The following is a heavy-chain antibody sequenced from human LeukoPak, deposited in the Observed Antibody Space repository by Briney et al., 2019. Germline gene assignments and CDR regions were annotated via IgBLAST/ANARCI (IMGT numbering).Heavy chain of an antibody. Sequence: ASVKVPCKASGYTFTGYYMHWVRQAPGQGLEWMGWINPNSGGTNYAQKFQGRVTMTRDTSISTAYMELSRLRSDDTAVYYCARDLRSSWGNYYDSIFWGQGTLVTVSS. CDR2: INPNSGGT. D-gene: IGHD3-22*01. V-gene: IGHV1-2*02. CDR1: GYTFTGYY. CDR3: ARDLRSSWGNYYDSIF. J-gene: IGHJ4*02.